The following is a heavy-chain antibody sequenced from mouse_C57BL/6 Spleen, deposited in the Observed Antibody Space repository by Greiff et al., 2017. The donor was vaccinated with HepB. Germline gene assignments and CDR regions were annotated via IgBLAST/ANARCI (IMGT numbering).Heavy chain of an antibody. V-gene: IGHV1-55*01. D-gene: IGHD1-1*01. CDR1: GYTFTSYW. CDR3: ARKSVVSWYFDV. Sequence: QVQLQQPGAELVKPGASVKMSCKASGYTFTSYWITWVKQRPGQGLEWIGDIYPGNGSTNYNEKFKSKATLTVDTSSSTAYMQLSSLTSDDSAVSCCARKSVVSWYFDVWGKGTTVTVSS. CDR2: IYPGNGST. J-gene: IGHJ1*03.